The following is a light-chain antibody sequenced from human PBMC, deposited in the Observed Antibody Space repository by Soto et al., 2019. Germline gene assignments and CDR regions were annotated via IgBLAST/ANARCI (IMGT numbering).Light chain of an antibody. CDR2: DAS. CDR1: QSISSY. V-gene: IGKV3-11*01. J-gene: IGKJ3*01. Sequence: EIVLTQSPATLSLSPGARATLSCRSSQSISSYLARYQQKPDQAPRLHIYDASNRATGIPARFSGSGSATDFTLTISSLETEGFEADYWHQCSTWPFTFGPGTKVDIK. CDR3: HQCSTWPFT.